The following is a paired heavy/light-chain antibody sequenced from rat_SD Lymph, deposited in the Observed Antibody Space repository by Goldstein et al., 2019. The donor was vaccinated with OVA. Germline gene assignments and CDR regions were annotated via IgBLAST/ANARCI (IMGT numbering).Light chain of an antibody. J-gene: IGKJ1*01. CDR2: LAS. CDR3: QQSRTLWT. V-gene: IGKV3S1*01. Sequence: DIVLTQSPALAVSRGQRATISCKTNQNVDYYGKNYMNWYQQKPGQQPKLLIYLASNFPSGIPARFSGRGSGTDFTLTIDPVEADDTATYYCQQSRTLWTFGGGTKLELK. CDR1: QNVDYYGKNY.
Heavy chain of an antibody. CDR1: GFTFSNYY. CDR3: ASLPEALSGFDY. CDR2: INTGGGNT. V-gene: IGHV5-25*01. Sequence: EVQLVESRGGLVQPGRSMKLSCAASGFTFSNYYMAWVRQAPTKGLEWVASINTGGGNTYYRDSVKGRFTISRDNAKSTLYLQMDSLRSEDTATYYCASLPEALSGFDYWGQGVMVTVSS. D-gene: IGHD1-11*01. J-gene: IGHJ2*01.